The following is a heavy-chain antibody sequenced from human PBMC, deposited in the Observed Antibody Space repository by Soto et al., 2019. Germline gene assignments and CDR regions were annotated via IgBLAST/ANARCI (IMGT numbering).Heavy chain of an antibody. CDR1: GGTFSSYA. Sequence: SVKVSCKASGGTFSSYAISWVRQAPGQGLEWMGGIIPIFGTANYAQKFQGRVTITADESTSTAYMELSSLRSEDTAVYYCARAGTYYDFWSGSSYYYYGMDVWGQGTTVTVSS. D-gene: IGHD3-3*01. CDR2: IIPIFGTA. V-gene: IGHV1-69*13. CDR3: ARAGTYYDFWSGSSYYYYGMDV. J-gene: IGHJ6*02.